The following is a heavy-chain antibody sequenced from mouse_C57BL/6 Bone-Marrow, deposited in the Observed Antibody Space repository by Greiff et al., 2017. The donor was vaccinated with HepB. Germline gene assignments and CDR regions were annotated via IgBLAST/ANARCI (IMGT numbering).Heavy chain of an antibody. J-gene: IGHJ2*01. Sequence: EVKLMESGGGLVKPGGSLKLSCAASGFTFSDYGMHWVRQAPEKGLEWVANISSGSSTIYYADTVKGRFTISRDNAKNTLFLQMTSLRSEDTAMYYCARGYYYGSGYWGQGTTLTVSS. CDR1: GFTFSDYG. CDR3: ARGYYYGSGY. D-gene: IGHD1-1*01. CDR2: ISSGSSTI. V-gene: IGHV5-17*01.